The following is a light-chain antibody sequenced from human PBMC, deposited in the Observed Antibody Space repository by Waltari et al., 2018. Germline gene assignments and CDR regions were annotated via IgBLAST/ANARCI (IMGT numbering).Light chain of an antibody. J-gene: IGKJ5*01. V-gene: IGKV3D-15*01. CDR3: QQYNNWPPIT. Sequence: EIVMTQSPPTLSVSPGERATLSCRASQSVSNSLAWYQHSPGRAPRLLIHSASTRAPGIPARFSGSGSETEFTLTISNLQSEDFALYYCQQYNNWPPITFGQGTRLEIK. CDR2: SAS. CDR1: QSVSNS.